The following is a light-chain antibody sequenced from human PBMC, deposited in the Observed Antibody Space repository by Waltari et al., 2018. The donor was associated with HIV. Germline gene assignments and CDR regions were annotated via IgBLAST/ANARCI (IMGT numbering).Light chain of an antibody. Sequence: DIQMTQSPSSLSASVGESVTITCRASQSISSYLNWYQQKIGKAPKLLIFAATSLQSGVPSRFSGSGSGTDFTLTISSLQPEDFATYYCQQSNTGITFGQGTRLEIK. CDR2: AAT. V-gene: IGKV1-39*01. CDR3: QQSNTGIT. J-gene: IGKJ5*01. CDR1: QSISSY.